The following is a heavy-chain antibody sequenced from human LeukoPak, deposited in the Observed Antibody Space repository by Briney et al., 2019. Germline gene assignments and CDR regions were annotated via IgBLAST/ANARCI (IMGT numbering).Heavy chain of an antibody. D-gene: IGHD2-15*01. CDR1: GFTFSNYD. Sequence: GGSLRLSCAASGFTFSNYDMSWVRRAPGKGLEWVSIIYSGGSTYYADSVKGRFTISRDNSKNTLYLQMNSLRAEDTAVYYCARQEVVEDTFDIWGQGTMVTVSS. CDR3: ARQEVVEDTFDI. J-gene: IGHJ3*02. CDR2: IYSGGST. V-gene: IGHV3-66*04.